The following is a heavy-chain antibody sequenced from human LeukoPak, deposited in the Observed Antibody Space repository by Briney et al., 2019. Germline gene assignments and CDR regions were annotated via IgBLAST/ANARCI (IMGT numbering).Heavy chain of an antibody. V-gene: IGHV4-59*11. CDR1: GGSISSHY. Sequence: PSETLSLTCTVSGGSISSHYWSWIRQPPGKGLEWIGHIYYSGSTNYNPTLKSRVTISVDRSKDQFSLKLSSVTAADTAVYYCARVRAVKHDLDDWGQGTLVTVSS. CDR3: ARVRAVKHDLDD. CDR2: IYYSGST. D-gene: IGHD3-3*01. J-gene: IGHJ4*02.